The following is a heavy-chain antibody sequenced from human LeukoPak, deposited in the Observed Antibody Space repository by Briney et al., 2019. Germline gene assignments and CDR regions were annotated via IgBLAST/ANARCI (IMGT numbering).Heavy chain of an antibody. D-gene: IGHD1-7*01. V-gene: IGHV3-53*01. Sequence: GGSLRLSCAASGFTVSSNYMSWVRQAPGKGLEWVSVIHSGGSTYYADSVKGRFTISRDNSKNTLCLQMNSLRAEDTAVYYCAKNYIYYHYGMDDWGQGTTVTVSS. J-gene: IGHJ6*02. CDR1: GFTVSSNY. CDR3: AKNYIYYHYGMDD. CDR2: IHSGGST.